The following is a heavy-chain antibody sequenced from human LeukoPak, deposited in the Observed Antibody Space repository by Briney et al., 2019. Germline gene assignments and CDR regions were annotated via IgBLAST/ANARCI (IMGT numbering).Heavy chain of an antibody. Sequence: GGSLRLSCAASGFTFSSYWMSWVRQAPGKGLEWVANIKQDGSEKYYVDSVKGRFTISRDNAKNSLYLQMNSLRAGDTAVYYCAELGITMIGGVWGKGTTVTISS. D-gene: IGHD3-10*02. V-gene: IGHV3-7*01. CDR2: IKQDGSEK. CDR3: AELGITMIGGV. J-gene: IGHJ6*04. CDR1: GFTFSSYW.